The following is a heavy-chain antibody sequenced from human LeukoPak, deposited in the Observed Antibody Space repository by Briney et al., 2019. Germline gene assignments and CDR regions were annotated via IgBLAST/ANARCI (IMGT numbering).Heavy chain of an antibody. J-gene: IGHJ6*03. V-gene: IGHV3-20*04. D-gene: IGHD6-13*01. CDR2: INWSGGST. Sequence: GGSLRLSCAASGFTFDDYGMSWVRQAPGKGLEWVSGINWSGGSTGYADSVKGRFTISRDNAKKSLYLQMNSLRAEDTALYYCAKGGIHRGYYYYYMDVWGKGTTVTISS. CDR3: AKGGIHRGYYYYYMDV. CDR1: GFTFDDYG.